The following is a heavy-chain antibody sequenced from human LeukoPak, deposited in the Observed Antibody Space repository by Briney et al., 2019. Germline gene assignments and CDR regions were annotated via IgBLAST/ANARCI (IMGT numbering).Heavy chain of an antibody. CDR1: GFTFSSYG. CDR2: ISYDGSNK. D-gene: IGHD4-17*01. J-gene: IGHJ6*03. Sequence: PGGSLRLSCAVSGFTFSSYGMHWVRQAPGKGLGWVAVISYDGSNKYYADSVKGRFTISRDNSKNTLYLQMNSLRAEDTAVYYCAKWGTTVTTSGYYYYYMDVWGKGTTVTVSS. V-gene: IGHV3-30*18. CDR3: AKWGTTVTTSGYYYYYMDV.